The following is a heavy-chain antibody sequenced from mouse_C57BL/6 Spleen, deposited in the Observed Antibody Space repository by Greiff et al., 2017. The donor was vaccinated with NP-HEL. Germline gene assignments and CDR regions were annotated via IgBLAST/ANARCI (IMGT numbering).Heavy chain of an antibody. CDR1: GFSLTSYA. V-gene: IGHV2-9-1*01. CDR3: ARNRRLYYDYDGWYFDV. J-gene: IGHJ1*03. Sequence: VQLQESGPGLVAPSQSLSITCTVSGFSLTSYAISWVRQPPGKGLEWLGVIWTGGGTNYNSALKSRLSISKDNSKSQVFLKMNSLQTDDTARYYCARNRRLYYDYDGWYFDVWGTGTTVTVSS. D-gene: IGHD2-4*01. CDR2: IWTGGGT.